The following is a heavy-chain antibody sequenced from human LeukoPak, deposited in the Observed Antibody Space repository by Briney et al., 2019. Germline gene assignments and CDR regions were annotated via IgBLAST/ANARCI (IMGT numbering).Heavy chain of an antibody. V-gene: IGHV3-33*08. CDR3: GRVYCGGNCYSPPLPDY. CDR2: IWYDGSNK. D-gene: IGHD2-21*02. Sequence: PGGSLRLSCAASGFTFSSYGMTWVRQAPGKGLDWVAGIWYDGSNKNYADSVKGRFTISRDNSKNTLFLQMNSLRAEDTAVYYCGRVYCGGNCYSPPLPDYWGQGTLVTVSA. J-gene: IGHJ4*02. CDR1: GFTFSSYG.